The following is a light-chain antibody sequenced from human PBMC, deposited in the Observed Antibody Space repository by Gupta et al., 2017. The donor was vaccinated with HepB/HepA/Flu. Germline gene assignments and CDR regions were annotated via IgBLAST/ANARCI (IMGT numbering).Light chain of an antibody. CDR3: QQRGDWPLT. V-gene: IGKV3-11*01. CDR1: QSVSHY. J-gene: IGKJ4*01. CDR2: DSS. Sequence: EIVLTQSPAPLSLSPGESATLSCRASQSVSHYLAWYQQRPGQAPRLLIYDSSKRATGVPARFSGSGSGTDFTLTISGLEPEDSAIYFCQQRGDWPLTFGGGTKVEIK.